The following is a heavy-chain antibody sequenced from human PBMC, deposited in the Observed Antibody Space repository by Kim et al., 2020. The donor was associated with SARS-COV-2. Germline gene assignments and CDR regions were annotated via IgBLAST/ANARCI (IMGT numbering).Heavy chain of an antibody. Sequence: GGSLRLSCAASGFTFSSYGMHWVRQAPGKGLEWVAVISYDGSNKYYADSVKGRFTISRDNSKNTLYLQMNSLRAEDTAVYYCAREVVVVPAAIGGCVDYCGEGTLVADAS. J-gene: IGHJ4*02. CDR2: ISYDGSNK. V-gene: IGHV3-33*05. CDR3: AREVVVVPAAIGGCVDY. CDR1: GFTFSSYG. D-gene: IGHD2-2*01.